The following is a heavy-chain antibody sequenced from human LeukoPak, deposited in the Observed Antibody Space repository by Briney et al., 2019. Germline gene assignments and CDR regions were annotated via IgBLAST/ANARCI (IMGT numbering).Heavy chain of an antibody. J-gene: IGHJ3*02. CDR2: LNENGMKT. D-gene: IGHD2-8*01. CDR1: GFTFSSYE. V-gene: IGHV3-23*01. CDR3: AKLPTVYGVADSFDM. Sequence: GGSLRLSCEASGFTFSSYEMSWVRQAPGKGLEWVSGLNENGMKTDYADSVKGRFIISRDNSRNTLYLQTSSPKVEDTAVYYCAKLPTVYGVADSFDMWGQGTTVTVSS.